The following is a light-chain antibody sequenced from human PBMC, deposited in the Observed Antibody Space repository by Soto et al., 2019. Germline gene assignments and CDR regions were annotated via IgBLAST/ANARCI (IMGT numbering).Light chain of an antibody. CDR3: QNLSDYPIT. V-gene: IGKV1-9*01. Sequence: DIQLTQSPSFLSASVGDRVTITCRASQGISSYLAWYQEKPGKAPKFLIYAASTLQSGVPSRFSGSGSGTEFTLTINSLQPEDFATYYCQNLSDYPITFGQGTRVEIK. J-gene: IGKJ5*01. CDR2: AAS. CDR1: QGISSY.